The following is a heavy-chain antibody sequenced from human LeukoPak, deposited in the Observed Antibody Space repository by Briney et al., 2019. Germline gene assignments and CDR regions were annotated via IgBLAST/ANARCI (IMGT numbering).Heavy chain of an antibody. CDR1: GGSISSYY. J-gene: IGHJ3*02. Sequence: SETLSLTCTVSGGSISSYYWSWIRQPPGKGLEWIGYIYYSGSTNYNPSLKSRVTISVDTSKNQFSLRLNSVTPEDTAMYYCARGGLISLANTPLGAFDIWGQGTMVSVSA. D-gene: IGHD4/OR15-4a*01. V-gene: IGHV4-59*12. CDR2: IYYSGST. CDR3: ARGGLISLANTPLGAFDI.